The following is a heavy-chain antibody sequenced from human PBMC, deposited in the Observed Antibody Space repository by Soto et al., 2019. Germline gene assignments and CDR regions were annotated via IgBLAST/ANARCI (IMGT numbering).Heavy chain of an antibody. CDR1: GDAVYSRPHS. V-gene: IGHV4-31*03. J-gene: IGHJ4*02. Sequence: QVQLQESGPGLLKPTQTLSLTCTVSGDAVYSRPHSWTWIRQLPDKGLEYIGYIFYSGTTYYNPSLKDRVTISLDTSKNQFYLSLTSVTAADTAVYYCAGPTSYFECWGQGTLVNVSS. CDR3: AGPTSYFEC. CDR2: IFYSGTT.